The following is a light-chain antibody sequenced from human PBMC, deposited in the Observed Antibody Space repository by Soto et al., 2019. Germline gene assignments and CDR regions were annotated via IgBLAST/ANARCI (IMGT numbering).Light chain of an antibody. CDR3: CSYAGASTYV. V-gene: IGLV2-23*01. J-gene: IGLJ1*01. CDR2: EGS. Sequence: QSVLTQPASVSGSPGQSITISCTGTSSDVGSYNLFSWYQQHPGKAPKLIIYEGSKRPSGVSNRFSGSKSGNTASLTISGLQAEDESDYYRCSYAGASTYVFGTGTKVTVL. CDR1: SSDVGSYNL.